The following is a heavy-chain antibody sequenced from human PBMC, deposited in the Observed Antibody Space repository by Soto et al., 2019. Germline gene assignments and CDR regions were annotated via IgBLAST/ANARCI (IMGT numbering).Heavy chain of an antibody. CDR1: GYTFTGYY. Sequence: ASVKVSCKASGYTFTGYYMHWVRQAPGQGLEWMGWINPNSGGTNYAQKFQGRVTMTRDTSISTAYMELSRLRSDDTAVYYCARTTTVVARGAFDIWGQGTMVTVSS. J-gene: IGHJ3*02. CDR3: ARTTTVVARGAFDI. CDR2: INPNSGGT. D-gene: IGHD4-17*01. V-gene: IGHV1-2*02.